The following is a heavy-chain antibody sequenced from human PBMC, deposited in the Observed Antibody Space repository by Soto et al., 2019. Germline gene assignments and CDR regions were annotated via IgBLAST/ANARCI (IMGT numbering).Heavy chain of an antibody. J-gene: IGHJ4*02. Sequence: QVQLVQSGAEVKKPGSSVKVSCKASGGTISSYAISWVRQAPGQGLEWMGGIIPIFSTANYAQKFHGRVTITADESTSTAYMELSSLRSEDTAVYYCARAWGSPYYFDYWGQGTLVIVSS. CDR1: GGTISSYA. V-gene: IGHV1-69*12. D-gene: IGHD7-27*01. CDR3: ARAWGSPYYFDY. CDR2: IIPIFSTA.